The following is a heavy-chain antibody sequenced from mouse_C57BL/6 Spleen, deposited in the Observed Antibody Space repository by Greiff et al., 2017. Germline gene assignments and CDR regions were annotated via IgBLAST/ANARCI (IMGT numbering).Heavy chain of an antibody. CDR1: GYTFTSYW. D-gene: IGHD1-1*01. CDR2: IHPNSGST. Sequence: VQLQQPGAELVKPGASVKLSCKASGYTFTSYWMHWVKQRPGQGLEWIGMIHPNSGSTNYNEKFKSKATLTVDKSSSTAYMQLSSLTSEDSAVYYCASTFYGSSYTDFDDWGQGTTLTVSS. J-gene: IGHJ2*01. V-gene: IGHV1-64*01. CDR3: ASTFYGSSYTDFDD.